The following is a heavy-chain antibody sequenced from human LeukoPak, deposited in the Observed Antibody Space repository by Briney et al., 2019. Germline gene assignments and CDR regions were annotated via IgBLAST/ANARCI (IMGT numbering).Heavy chain of an antibody. V-gene: IGHV4-59*01. CDR2: IYYSGST. CDR3: ARGPPTTYYYDSSGLLDAFDI. D-gene: IGHD3-22*01. CDR1: GGSISSYY. Sequence: SETLSLTCTVSGGSISSYYWSWIRQPPGKGLEWIGYIYYSGSTNYNPSLKSRVTISVDTSKNQFSLKLSSVTAADTAVYYCARGPPTTYYYDSSGLLDAFDIWGQGTMVTVSS. J-gene: IGHJ3*02.